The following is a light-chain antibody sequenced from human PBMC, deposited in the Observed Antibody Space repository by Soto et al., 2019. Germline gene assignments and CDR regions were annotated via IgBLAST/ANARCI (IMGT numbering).Light chain of an antibody. V-gene: IGLV2-14*03. CDR3: SSFTSSDTDV. Sequence: SALTQPASVSGSPGQSITISCTGTSSDVGFSNYIFWYQQHPGKAPKLIISDVSNRPSGVSNRFSGSKSANTASLTISGLQAEDEADYYCSSFTSSDTDVFGSGTKVTVL. CDR1: SSDVGFSNY. CDR2: DVS. J-gene: IGLJ1*01.